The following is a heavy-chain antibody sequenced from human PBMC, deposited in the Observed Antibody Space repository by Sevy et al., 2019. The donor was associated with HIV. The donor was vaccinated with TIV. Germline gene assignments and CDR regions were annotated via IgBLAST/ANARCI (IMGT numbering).Heavy chain of an antibody. CDR3: ARESRPYYYDSSGYSGFDY. CDR1: GGSISSGGYY. J-gene: IGHJ4*02. D-gene: IGHD3-22*01. V-gene: IGHV4-31*03. CDR2: IYYSGST. Sequence: SETLSRTCTVSGGSISSGGYYWSWIRQHPGKGLEWIGYIYYSGSTYYNPSLKSRVTISVDTSKNQFSLKLSSVTAADTAVYYCARESRPYYYDSSGYSGFDYWGQGTLVTVSS.